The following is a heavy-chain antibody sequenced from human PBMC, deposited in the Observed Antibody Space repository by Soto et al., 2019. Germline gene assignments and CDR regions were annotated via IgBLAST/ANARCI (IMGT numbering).Heavy chain of an antibody. CDR1: GGSISRSSYY. V-gene: IGHV4-39*01. CDR3: ARRLFGSGWYACFDP. J-gene: IGHJ5*02. CDR2: IYYSGST. D-gene: IGHD6-19*01. Sequence: QLQLQESGPGRVKPSETLSLTCTVSGGSISRSSYYWGTIRQPPGKGLEWIGSIYYSGSTYYNPCLKSRVTLAVDTSKNQFSLKLSSVTAADTAVYYCARRLFGSGWYACFDPWCQGTLVTVSS.